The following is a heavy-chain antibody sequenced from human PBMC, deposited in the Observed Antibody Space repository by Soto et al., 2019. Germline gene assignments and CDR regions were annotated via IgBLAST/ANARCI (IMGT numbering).Heavy chain of an antibody. CDR3: ARTARYGYLYFDY. J-gene: IGHJ4*02. CDR2: IIPIFGTA. D-gene: IGHD5-18*01. Sequence: SVKVSCKASGGTFSSYAISWVRQAPGQGLEWMRGIIPIFGTANYAQKFQGRVTITADESTSTAYMELSSLRSEDTAVYYCARTARYGYLYFDYWGQGTLVTVSS. V-gene: IGHV1-69*13. CDR1: GGTFSSYA.